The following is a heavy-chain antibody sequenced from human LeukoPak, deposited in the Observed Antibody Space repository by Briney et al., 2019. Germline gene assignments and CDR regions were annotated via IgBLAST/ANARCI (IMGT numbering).Heavy chain of an antibody. CDR1: GFTFSNYW. D-gene: IGHD3-10*01. CDR2: IKEDGSAK. CDR3: ARRGSLDN. J-gene: IGHJ4*02. V-gene: IGHV3-7*01. Sequence: GGSLRLSCAVSGFTFSNYWMSWVRQGPGKGPEWVANIKEDGSAKYYVDSVKGRFTVSRDNAMNSLYLQMNSLRVEDTAVYYCARRGSLDNWGQGTLVTVSS.